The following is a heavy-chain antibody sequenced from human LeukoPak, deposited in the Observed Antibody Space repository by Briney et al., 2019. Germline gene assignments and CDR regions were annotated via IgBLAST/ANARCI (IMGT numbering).Heavy chain of an antibody. CDR2: ISGSGGST. J-gene: IGHJ3*02. V-gene: IGHV3-23*01. CDR1: GFTFSSYA. D-gene: IGHD3-22*01. Sequence: PGGSLRLSCAASGFTFSSYAMSWVRQAPGKGLEWVSAISGSGGSTYYADSVKGRFTISRDNSKNTLYLQMNSLRAEDTAVYYCARGRTYYYDNPGAFDIWGQGTMVTVSS. CDR3: ARGRTYYYDNPGAFDI.